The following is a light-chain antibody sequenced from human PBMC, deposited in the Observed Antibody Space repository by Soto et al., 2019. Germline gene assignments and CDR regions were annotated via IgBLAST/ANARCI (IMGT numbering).Light chain of an antibody. CDR2: SAS. CDR1: QSISSY. V-gene: IGKV1-39*01. Sequence: DIPMTQSPSSLSASVGDRVTITCRASQSISSYLNWYQQKPGKAPNLLIYSASKLHSGVPSRFSGSGSGTDFTLIISSLQPEDFATYYCQQSSRNPLTFGGGTRV. CDR3: QQSSRNPLT. J-gene: IGKJ4*01.